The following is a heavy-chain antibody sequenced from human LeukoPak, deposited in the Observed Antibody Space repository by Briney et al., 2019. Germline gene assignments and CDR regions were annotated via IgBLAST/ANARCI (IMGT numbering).Heavy chain of an antibody. V-gene: IGHV1-24*01. J-gene: IGHJ3*02. CDR2: FDPEDGET. Sequence: ASVKVSCKVSGYTLTELSMHWVRQAPGKGLEWMGGFDPEDGETIYAQKFQGRVTMTEDTSTDTAYMELSSLRSEDTAVYYCATGRPGGNAFDIWGQGTMVTVSS. CDR3: ATGRPGGNAFDI. CDR1: GYTLTELS. D-gene: IGHD6-6*01.